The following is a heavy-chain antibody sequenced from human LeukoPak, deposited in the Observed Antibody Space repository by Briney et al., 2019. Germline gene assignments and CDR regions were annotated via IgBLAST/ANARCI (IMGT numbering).Heavy chain of an antibody. CDR3: AKAPYYDILTGLDY. CDR2: IRYDGSNK. CDR1: GFTFSSYG. D-gene: IGHD3-9*01. J-gene: IGHJ4*02. Sequence: GGSLRLSCAASGFTFSSYGMLWVRQAPGKGLEWVAFIRYDGSNKYYADSVKGRFTISRDNSKNTLYLQMNSLRAEDTAVYYCAKAPYYDILTGLDYWGQGTLVTVSS. V-gene: IGHV3-30*02.